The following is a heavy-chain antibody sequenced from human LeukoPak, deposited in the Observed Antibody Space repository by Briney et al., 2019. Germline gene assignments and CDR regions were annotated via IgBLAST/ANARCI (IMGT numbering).Heavy chain of an antibody. J-gene: IGHJ2*01. CDR3: ARDQPHWYFDL. CDR2: IYTSGST. CDR1: GGSISSYY. Sequence: SETLLTCTVSGGSISSYYWSWIRQPAGKGLEWIGRIYTSGSTNYNPSLKSRVTMSVDTSKNQFSLKLSSETAADTAVYYCARDQPHWYFDLWGCGTLVTVSS. V-gene: IGHV4-4*07.